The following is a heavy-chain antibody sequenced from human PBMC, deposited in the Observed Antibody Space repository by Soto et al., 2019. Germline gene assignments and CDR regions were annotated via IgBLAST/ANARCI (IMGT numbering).Heavy chain of an antibody. V-gene: IGHV3-23*01. D-gene: IGHD2-21*02. J-gene: IGHJ4*02. CDR3: AKELSEYCGSDCFPDY. CDR2: TSGNGGAT. CDR1: GFSFSSHA. Sequence: EVHLLESGGGLVQPGGSLRLSCVASGFSFSSHAMTWVRQAAGKGLEWVASTSGNGGATYHSDSVRGRFTISRDNSKNTLYLKMDSLRGEDTAVYYCAKELSEYCGSDCFPDYWGQGALVTVSS.